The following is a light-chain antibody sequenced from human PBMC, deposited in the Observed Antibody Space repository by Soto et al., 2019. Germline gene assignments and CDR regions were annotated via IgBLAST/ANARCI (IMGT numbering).Light chain of an antibody. CDR1: QSVNSRY. V-gene: IGKV3-20*01. CDR2: GAS. J-gene: IGKJ5*01. CDR3: QQYGSSPST. Sequence: EIVLTQSPDTLSLSPGERATLSCRASQSVNSRYLAWYQQKSGQAPRLLIYGASSRATGIPDRFSGSGSGTDFTLTISRLEPEDFAVYYCQQYGSSPSTFGQGTRLEIK.